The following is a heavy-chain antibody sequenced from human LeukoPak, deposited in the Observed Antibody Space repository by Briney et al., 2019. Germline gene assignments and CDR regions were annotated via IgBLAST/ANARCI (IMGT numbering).Heavy chain of an antibody. CDR2: ISTYNGNT. Sequence: ASVKVSCKASGYTFTNYGISWVRQAPGQGLEWMGWISTYNGNTNYAQKLQGRVTMTTDTSTSTAYMELRSLRSDDTAVYYCARDPMVTPYYSGMDVWGTGTTVTVSS. V-gene: IGHV1-18*04. D-gene: IGHD5-18*01. CDR1: GYTFTNYG. CDR3: ARDPMVTPYYSGMDV. J-gene: IGHJ6*04.